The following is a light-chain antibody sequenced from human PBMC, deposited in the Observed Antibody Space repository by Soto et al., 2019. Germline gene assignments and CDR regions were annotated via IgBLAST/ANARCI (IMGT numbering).Light chain of an antibody. CDR1: SSDVGGYNY. CDR2: EVT. CDR3: SSYAGSNTVA. V-gene: IGLV2-8*01. J-gene: IGLJ2*01. Sequence: QSVLTQPPSASGSPGQSVTISCSGTSSDVGGYNYVSWYQQHPGKAPKLMIYEVTRRPSGVPDRFSGSRSGNTASLIVSGLQAEDEADYYCSSYAGSNTVAFGGGTKVTVL.